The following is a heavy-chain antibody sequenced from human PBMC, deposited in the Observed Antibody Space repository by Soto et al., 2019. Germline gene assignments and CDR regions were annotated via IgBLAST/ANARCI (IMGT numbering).Heavy chain of an antibody. J-gene: IGHJ5*02. D-gene: IGHD6-13*01. V-gene: IGHV3-23*01. CDR2: ISGSGGST. Sequence: EVQLLESGGGLVQPGGSLRLSCAASGFTFSSYAMSWVRQAPGKGLEWVSAISGSGGSTYYADSVKGRFTISRDNSKNPLYLQMNSLRAEDTAVYYCAKDHYSSSWPNWFDPWGQGTLVTVSS. CDR1: GFTFSSYA. CDR3: AKDHYSSSWPNWFDP.